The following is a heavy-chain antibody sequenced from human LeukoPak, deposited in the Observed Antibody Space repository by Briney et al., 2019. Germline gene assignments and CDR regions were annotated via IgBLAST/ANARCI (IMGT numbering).Heavy chain of an antibody. CDR3: AKGGRITMLRGVQRDHYFDY. J-gene: IGHJ4*02. Sequence: PGGSLRLSCAASGFTFSSYGMHWVRQAPGKGLEWVAFIRYDGSNKYYADSVKGRFTISRDNSKNTLYLHVNSLRVEDTAVYYCAKGGRITMLRGVQRDHYFDYWGQGTLVTVSS. V-gene: IGHV3-30*02. D-gene: IGHD3-10*01. CDR1: GFTFSSYG. CDR2: IRYDGSNK.